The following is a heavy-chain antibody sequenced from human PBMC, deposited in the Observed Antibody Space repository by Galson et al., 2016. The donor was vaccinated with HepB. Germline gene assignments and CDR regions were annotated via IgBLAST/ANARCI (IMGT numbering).Heavy chain of an antibody. D-gene: IGHD6-25*01. CDR3: VRDRAARDTVYYYGMDV. J-gene: IGHJ6*02. Sequence: SLRLSCAASGFTFNNYGMHWVRQAPGEGLEWVALIWYDGRNKYYADSVKGRFTISRDNSKNTLYLQMNSLRAEDTAVYYCVRDRAARDTVYYYGMDVWGQGATVTVSS. V-gene: IGHV3-33*01. CDR1: GFTFNNYG. CDR2: IWYDGRNK.